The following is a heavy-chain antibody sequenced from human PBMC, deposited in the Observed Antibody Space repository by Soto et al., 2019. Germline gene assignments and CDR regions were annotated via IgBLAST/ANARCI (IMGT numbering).Heavy chain of an antibody. V-gene: IGHV1-8*01. CDR3: AREVVRKGFDS. CDR1: GYTFTSYD. CDR2: MNPNSGNT. Sequence: QVQLVQSGAEVKKPGASVKVSCKASGYTFTSYDINWVRQATGQGLEWMGWMNPNSGNTDYAQKFQGRVTMTRNTSRSTAYMELSSLSSEETAVYYCAREVVRKGFDSWGQGTLVTVSS. D-gene: IGHD2-15*01. J-gene: IGHJ5*01.